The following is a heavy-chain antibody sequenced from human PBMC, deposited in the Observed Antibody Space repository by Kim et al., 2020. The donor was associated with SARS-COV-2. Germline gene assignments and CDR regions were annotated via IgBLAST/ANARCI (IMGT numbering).Heavy chain of an antibody. Sequence: SETLSLTCTVSGGSISSSSYYWGWIRQPPGKGLEWIGSIDYSGNTYYKPSLESRVTISIDTSKNQFSLRLSSVTAADTAVYYCARRRQWPYGMDVWGQGTTVTVSS. D-gene: IGHD6-19*01. CDR2: IDYSGNT. J-gene: IGHJ6*02. CDR1: GGSISSSSYY. V-gene: IGHV4-39*01. CDR3: ARRRQWPYGMDV.